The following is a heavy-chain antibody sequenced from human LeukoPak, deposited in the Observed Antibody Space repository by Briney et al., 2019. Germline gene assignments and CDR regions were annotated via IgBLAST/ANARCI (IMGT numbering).Heavy chain of an antibody. D-gene: IGHD3-10*01. CDR1: GFTFSSYA. Sequence: PGGSLRLSCAASGFTFSSYAMHWVRQAPGKGLEWVAVISYDGSNKYYADSVKGRFTISRDNSKNTLYLQMNSLRAEDMAVYYCARTPVDGSGSYYKGGYFDYWGQGTLVTVSS. V-gene: IGHV3-30-3*01. J-gene: IGHJ4*02. CDR2: ISYDGSNK. CDR3: ARTPVDGSGSYYKGGYFDY.